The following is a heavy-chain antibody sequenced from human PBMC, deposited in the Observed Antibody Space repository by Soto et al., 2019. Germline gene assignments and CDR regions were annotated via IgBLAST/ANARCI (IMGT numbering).Heavy chain of an antibody. D-gene: IGHD6-13*01. CDR3: ARDNIAAAGLYYYYGMDV. CDR1: GYTFTSYG. V-gene: IGHV1-18*01. J-gene: IGHJ6*02. CDR2: ISAYNGNT. Sequence: ASVKVSCKASGYTFTSYGISWVRQAPGQGLEWMGWISAYNGNTNYAQKLQGRVTMTTDTSTSTAYMELRSLRSDDTAVYYGARDNIAAAGLYYYYGMDVWGQGTTVTVSS.